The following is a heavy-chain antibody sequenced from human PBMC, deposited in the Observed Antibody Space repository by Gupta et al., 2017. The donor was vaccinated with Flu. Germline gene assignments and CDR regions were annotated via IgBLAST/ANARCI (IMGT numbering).Heavy chain of an antibody. CDR3: ARYYYDSSGYYFFDY. CDR2: INHSGST. CDR1: GGSFRGYY. J-gene: IGHJ4*02. Sequence: QVQLQQWGAGLLKPSETLSLTCAVYGGSFRGYYWSWIRQPPGKGLEWIGEINHSGSTNYNRSLQSRVTISVDTSKNQFSLKMSSVTAADTAVYYCARYYYDSSGYYFFDYWGQGTLVTVSS. V-gene: IGHV4-34*01. D-gene: IGHD3-22*01.